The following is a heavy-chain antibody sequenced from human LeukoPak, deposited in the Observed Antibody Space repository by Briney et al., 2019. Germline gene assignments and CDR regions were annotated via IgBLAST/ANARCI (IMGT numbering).Heavy chain of an antibody. D-gene: IGHD3-22*01. J-gene: IGHJ5*02. V-gene: IGHV3-23*01. CDR3: AKFHYDSSGPYNYFGT. CDR1: GFTFSSHA. CDR2: ISDSGDYT. Sequence: PGGSLRLSCEASGFTFSSHAMSWGRQAPGKGLEWVSAISDSGDYTYYADSVKGRFAISRDNSKSTLYLQMNSLRAEDTAIYYCAKFHYDSSGPYNYFGTWGQGTLVTVSS.